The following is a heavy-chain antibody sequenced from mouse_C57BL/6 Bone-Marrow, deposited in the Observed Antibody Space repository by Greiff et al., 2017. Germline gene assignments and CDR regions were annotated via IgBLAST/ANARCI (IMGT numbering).Heavy chain of an antibody. Sequence: VQVVESGPELVKPGASVKSSCKASGYTFTSYDINWVKQRPGQGLEWIGWIYPRDGSTKYNEKFKGKATLTVDTSSSTAYMELHSLTSEDSAVYFCARLGFDGSSGDWYFDVWGTGTTVTVSS. CDR3: ARLGFDGSSGDWYFDV. CDR2: IYPRDGST. V-gene: IGHV1-85*01. D-gene: IGHD1-1*01. CDR1: GYTFTSYD. J-gene: IGHJ1*03.